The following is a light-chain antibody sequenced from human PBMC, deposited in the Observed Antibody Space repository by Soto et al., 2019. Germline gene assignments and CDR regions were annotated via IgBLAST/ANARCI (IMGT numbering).Light chain of an antibody. CDR3: QQYNNWPRT. Sequence: EIVMTQSPATLSVSPGERATLSCRASQSISSNLAWYQQKPGQAPRLLIYGASTRATGIPASFSGSGSGTEFTLTISSLQSEDFAVYYCQQYNNWPRTFGQGNKVEFK. V-gene: IGKV3-15*01. CDR2: GAS. CDR1: QSISSN. J-gene: IGKJ1*01.